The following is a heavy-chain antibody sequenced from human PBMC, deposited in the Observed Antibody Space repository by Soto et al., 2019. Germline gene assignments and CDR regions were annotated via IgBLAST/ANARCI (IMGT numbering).Heavy chain of an antibody. J-gene: IGHJ5*02. CDR1: GGSISGSSYY. V-gene: IGHV4-39*01. Sequence: QLQLQESGPGLVKPSETLSLTCTVSGGSISGSSYYWGWIRQPPGKGLEWIGSIYYSGSTYYNPSLESRVPISVDTSKNQFSLKLSSVTAADTAVYYCARHRDYGDYSTLVWFDPWGQGTLVTVSS. CDR3: ARHRDYGDYSTLVWFDP. D-gene: IGHD4-17*01. CDR2: IYYSGST.